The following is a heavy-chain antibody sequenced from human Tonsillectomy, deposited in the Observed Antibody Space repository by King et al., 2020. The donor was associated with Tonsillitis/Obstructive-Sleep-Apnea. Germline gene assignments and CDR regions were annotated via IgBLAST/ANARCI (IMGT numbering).Heavy chain of an antibody. CDR2: LDHSGST. J-gene: IGHJ3*02. CDR3: AREITTDAFDI. CDR1: GGSFSGYY. V-gene: IGHV4-34*01. D-gene: IGHD3-3*01. Sequence: VQLQQWGAGLLKPSEPLSLTCAVYGGSFSGYYWTWIRQPPGQGLEWIGELDHSGSTNYNPSPKSRVTISADTSKTLFSLSLSSVSAADTAVYYCAREITTDAFDIWGQGTMVTVSS.